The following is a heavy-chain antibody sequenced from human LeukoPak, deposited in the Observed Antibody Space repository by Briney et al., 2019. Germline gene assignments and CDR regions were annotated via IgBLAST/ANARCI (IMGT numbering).Heavy chain of an antibody. CDR3: ARGGYCSSTSCYVFDS. D-gene: IGHD2-2*01. V-gene: IGHV4-4*02. CDR2: IYHSGST. J-gene: IGHJ4*02. Sequence: PSETLSLTCTVSGGSIISSNWWSWLRQPPGKGLEWIGEIYHSGSTNYNPSLKSRVTISVDKSKSQFSLELTSVTAADTALYYCARGGYCSSTSCYVFDSWGQGTLVSASS. CDR1: GGSIISSNW.